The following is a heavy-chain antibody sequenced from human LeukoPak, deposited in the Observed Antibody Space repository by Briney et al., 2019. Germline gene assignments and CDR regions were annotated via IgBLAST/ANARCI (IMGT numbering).Heavy chain of an antibody. Sequence: SETLSLTCAVYGGSFSGYYWSWIRQPPGKGLEWIGEINHSGSTNYNPSLKSRVTISVDTSKNQFSLKLSSVTAADTAVYYCARGSFFSDFWSGYCFSSWYYFDYWGQGTLVTVSS. CDR3: ARGSFFSDFWSGYCFSSWYYFDY. D-gene: IGHD3-3*01. J-gene: IGHJ4*02. CDR1: GGSFSGYY. V-gene: IGHV4-34*01. CDR2: INHSGST.